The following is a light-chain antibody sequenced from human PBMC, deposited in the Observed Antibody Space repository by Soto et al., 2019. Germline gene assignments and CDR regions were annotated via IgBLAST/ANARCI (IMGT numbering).Light chain of an antibody. CDR2: DAS. V-gene: IGKV1-5*02. CDR3: QQYSVYWT. CDR1: QSVSTR. Sequence: DIQMTQSPSSLSASVGDRVAIICRASQSVSTRLAWYQQKPGQAPKVLIYDASSWAGGVPSRFTGSGSGTEFTLTINSLQPDDFATYYCQQYSVYWTFGQGTKVDI. J-gene: IGKJ1*01.